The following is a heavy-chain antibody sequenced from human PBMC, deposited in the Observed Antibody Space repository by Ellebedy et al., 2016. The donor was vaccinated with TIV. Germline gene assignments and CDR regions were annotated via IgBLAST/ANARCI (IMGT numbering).Heavy chain of an antibody. J-gene: IGHJ6*02. CDR2: ISSSSSTR. V-gene: IGHV3-48*02. D-gene: IGHD6-6*01. CDR3: ARGGSSSLLSYYGMDV. CDR1: GFTFSSYS. Sequence: PGGSLRLSCAASGFTFSSYSMNWVRQAPGKGLEWVSYISSSSSTRYYADSVKGRFTISRDNAKNSLYLQMNSLRDEDTAVYYCARGGSSSLLSYYGMDVWGQGTTVTVSS.